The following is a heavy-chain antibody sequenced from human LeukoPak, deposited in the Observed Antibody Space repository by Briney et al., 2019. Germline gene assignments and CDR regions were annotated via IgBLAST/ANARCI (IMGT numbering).Heavy chain of an antibody. CDR2: FDPNNGGT. Sequence: ASVKVSCKAFGYTFTGYYMHWVRQAPGQGLEWMGRFDPNNGGTSYAQKFQGRVTITRDTSVSTDYMELSSLRSGDTAVYYCARLVATLNDYWGQGTLVTVSS. V-gene: IGHV1-2*06. CDR1: GYTFTGYY. J-gene: IGHJ4*02. CDR3: ARLVATLNDY. D-gene: IGHD5-12*01.